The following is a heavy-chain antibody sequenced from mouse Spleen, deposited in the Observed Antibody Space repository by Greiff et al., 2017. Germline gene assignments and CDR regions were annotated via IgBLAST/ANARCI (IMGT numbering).Heavy chain of an antibody. CDR3: ASYGNYDWYFDV. J-gene: IGHJ1*01. D-gene: IGHD2-10*02. CDR1: GYAFTNYL. Sequence: QVQLQQSGAELVRPGTSVKVSCKASGYAFTNYLIEWVKQRPGQGLEWIGVINPGSGGTNYNEKFKGKATLTADKSSSTAYMQLSSLTSEDSAVYFCASYGNYDWYFDVWGAGTTVTVSS. V-gene: IGHV1-54*01. CDR2: INPGSGGT.